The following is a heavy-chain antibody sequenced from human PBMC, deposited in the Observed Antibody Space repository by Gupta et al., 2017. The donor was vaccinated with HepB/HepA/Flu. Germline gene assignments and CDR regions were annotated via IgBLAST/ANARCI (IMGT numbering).Heavy chain of an antibody. V-gene: IGHV3-30-3*01. J-gene: IGHJ4*02. CDR2: ISYDGSNK. CDR3: ARDQSDIVATALDY. D-gene: IGHD5-12*01. Sequence: QVQLVESGGGVVQPGRSLRLSCAASGFTFRSYAMHWVRQAPGKGLEWVAVISYDGSNKYYADSVKGRFTISRDNSKNTLYLQMNSLRAEDTAVYYCARDQSDIVATALDYWGQGTLVTVSS. CDR1: GFTFRSYA.